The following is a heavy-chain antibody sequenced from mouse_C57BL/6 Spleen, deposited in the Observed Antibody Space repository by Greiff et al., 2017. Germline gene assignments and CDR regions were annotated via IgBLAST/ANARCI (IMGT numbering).Heavy chain of an antibody. Sequence: EVQVVESGPELVKPGASVKISCKASGYSFTGYYMPWVKQSSEKSLEWIGEINPSTGGTSYNQKFKGKATLTVDKSSSTAYMQLKSLTSEDSAVYYCARTRATTVVRAMDYWGQGTSVTVSS. J-gene: IGHJ4*01. V-gene: IGHV1-43*01. CDR3: ARTRATTVVRAMDY. D-gene: IGHD1-1*01. CDR2: INPSTGGT. CDR1: GYSFTGYY.